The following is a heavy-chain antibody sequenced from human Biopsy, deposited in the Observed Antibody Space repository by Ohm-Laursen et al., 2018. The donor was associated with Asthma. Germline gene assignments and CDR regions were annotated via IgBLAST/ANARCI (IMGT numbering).Heavy chain of an antibody. CDR2: TNSVFGTT. V-gene: IGHV1-69*13. J-gene: IGHJ4*02. CDR1: GGTFNTYV. D-gene: IGHD2-2*01. Sequence: EASVKVSCKSLGGTFNTYVIGWVRQAPGQGLEWMGGTNSVFGTTTYPQKFQDRVTITADDSTSTVYMGLSSLRSEDTAVYYCARKAGSCISRTCYSLDFWGQGTLVTVSS. CDR3: ARKAGSCISRTCYSLDF.